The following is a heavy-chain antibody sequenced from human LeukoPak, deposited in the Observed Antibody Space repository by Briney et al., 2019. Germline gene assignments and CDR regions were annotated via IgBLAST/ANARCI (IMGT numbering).Heavy chain of an antibody. Sequence: PSETLSLTCTVSGASISIGSFYWSWIRQPAGKGLEWIGRIYTSGSTNYSPSLKSRVTISIDTSKNQFSLKLSSVTAADTAVYYCAREGDSGYCRGGSCYGWRNLDYWGQGTLVTVSS. J-gene: IGHJ4*02. CDR3: AREGDSGYCRGGSCYGWRNLDY. CDR1: GASISIGSFY. CDR2: IYTSGST. D-gene: IGHD2-15*01. V-gene: IGHV4-61*02.